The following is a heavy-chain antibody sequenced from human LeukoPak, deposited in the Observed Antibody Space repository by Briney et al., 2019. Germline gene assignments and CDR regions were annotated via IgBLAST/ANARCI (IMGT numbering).Heavy chain of an antibody. Sequence: SETVSLTCTVSGGSISSSSYYWGWIRQPPGKGLEWIGSIYYSGSTYYNPSLESRVTISVDTSKNQFSLKVSSVTAADTAVYYCARRGASSSEEYWGQGTLVIVSS. CDR1: GGSISSSSYY. CDR2: IYYSGST. D-gene: IGHD6-6*01. V-gene: IGHV4-39*01. J-gene: IGHJ4*02. CDR3: ARRGASSSEEY.